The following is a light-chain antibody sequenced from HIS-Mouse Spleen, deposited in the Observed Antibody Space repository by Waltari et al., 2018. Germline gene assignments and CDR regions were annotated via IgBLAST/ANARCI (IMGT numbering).Light chain of an antibody. CDR2: DDS. J-gene: IGLJ3*02. CDR1: NVGSKS. Sequence: SYVLTQPLSVSVAPGQTARITCGGNNVGSKSVNWYQQKPGQAPVLVVYDDSDRPSGIPERFSGSNSGTTATLTISRVEAGDEADYYCQVWDSSSDHWVFGGGTKLTVL. V-gene: IGLV3-21*02. CDR3: QVWDSSSDHWV.